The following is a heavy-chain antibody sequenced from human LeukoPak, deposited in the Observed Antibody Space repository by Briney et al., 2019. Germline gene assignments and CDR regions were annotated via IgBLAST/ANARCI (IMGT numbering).Heavy chain of an antibody. CDR3: AREALMTTDEPYYYHYYMDV. J-gene: IGHJ6*03. CDR2: ISSSSSTK. Sequence: PGGSLRLSRAASGFTLSSYSMYWVRQAPGKGLEWGSYISSSSSTKNYADSVKGRFPISKDNAKNSLYLQMNSLRAEDTAVYYCAREALMTTDEPYYYHYYMDVWGKGTTVTVSS. D-gene: IGHD4-11*01. CDR1: GFTLSSYS. V-gene: IGHV3-48*01.